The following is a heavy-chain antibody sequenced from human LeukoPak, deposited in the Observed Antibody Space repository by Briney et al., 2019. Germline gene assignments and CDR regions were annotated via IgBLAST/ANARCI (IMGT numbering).Heavy chain of an antibody. CDR2: ISGNGAGT. CDR1: GFTFSSHA. J-gene: IGHJ4*02. V-gene: IGHV3-23*02. CDR3: ARDQYYGSGSYGYYFDY. D-gene: IGHD3-10*01. Sequence: GGSLRLSCTPSGFTFSSHAMSWVRQAPGKGLEWVSGISGNGAGTYYGDSVKGRFTISRDNSKNTLYLQMNSLRAEDTAVYYCARDQYYGSGSYGYYFDYWGQGTLVTVSS.